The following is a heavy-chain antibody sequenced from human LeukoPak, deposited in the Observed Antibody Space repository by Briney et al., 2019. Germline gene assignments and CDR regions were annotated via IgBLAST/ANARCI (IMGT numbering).Heavy chain of an antibody. CDR2: IFPSDSDT. D-gene: IGHD6-13*01. Sequence: GDSLKISCKGFGYSFTTNWIGWVRQMPGKGLEWMGIIFPSDSDTRYSPSFQGQVTISADKSTSTAYLQWSSLKASDTAVYYCARPGYSSSLDYWDQGTLVTVSS. J-gene: IGHJ4*02. CDR1: GYSFTTNW. V-gene: IGHV5-51*01. CDR3: ARPGYSSSLDY.